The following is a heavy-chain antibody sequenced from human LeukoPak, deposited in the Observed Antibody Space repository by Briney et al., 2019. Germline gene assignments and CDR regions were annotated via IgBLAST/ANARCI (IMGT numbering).Heavy chain of an antibody. D-gene: IGHD6-13*01. CDR2: CNPEDGET. V-gene: IGHV1-24*01. Sequence: ASVKVSCKVSGYTLTELCMHWVRQAPGKGLEWMGGCNPEDGETIYAQKFQGRVTMTEDTSTDTAYMELSSLRSEDTAVYYCARAPGIAAAGKDDYWGQGTLVTVSS. CDR3: ARAPGIAAAGKDDY. CDR1: GYTLTELC. J-gene: IGHJ4*02.